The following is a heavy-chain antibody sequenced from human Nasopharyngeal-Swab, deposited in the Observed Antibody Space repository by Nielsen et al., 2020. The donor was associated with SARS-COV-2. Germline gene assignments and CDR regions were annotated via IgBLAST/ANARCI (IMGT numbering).Heavy chain of an antibody. CDR2: IYYSGST. CDR3: SSESGSDTAFDI. V-gene: IGHV4-59*01. Sequence: SETLFLTCTASGGSISSYYWNWIRQPPGKGLEWIGYIYYSGSTNYNPSLKSRVTISVDASKNQFSMKLISVIAADTAVYYCSSESGSDTAFDIWGQGTMVTVSS. D-gene: IGHD2-21*02. J-gene: IGHJ3*02. CDR1: GGSISSYY.